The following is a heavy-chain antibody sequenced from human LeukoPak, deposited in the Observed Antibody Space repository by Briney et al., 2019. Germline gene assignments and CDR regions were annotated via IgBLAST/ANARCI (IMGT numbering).Heavy chain of an antibody. CDR1: GGSISSSSYH. V-gene: IGHV4-39*01. CDR3: ARSFDSGGDFYTPG. J-gene: IGHJ4*02. Sequence: SGTLSLTCTVSGGSISSSSYHWGWIRQPPGKGLEWIGNIYYSGSTYYTPSLKSRVTISIDTSKNQFSLKLSSVTAADTAVYYCARSFDSGGDFYTPGWGQGTLVTVSS. CDR2: IYYSGST. D-gene: IGHD2-21*02.